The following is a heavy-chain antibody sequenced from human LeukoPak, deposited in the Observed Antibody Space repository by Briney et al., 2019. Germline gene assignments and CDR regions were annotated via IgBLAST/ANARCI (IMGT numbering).Heavy chain of an antibody. CDR1: GGSISSSSYY. CDR2: IYYSGST. Sequence: SETLSLTCTVSGGSISSSSYYWGWIRQPPGKGLEWIGSIYYSGSTYYNPSLKSLVTISVDTSKNQFSLKLSSVTAADTAVHYCASRNNNYYDSSGYYSWGQGTLVTVSS. J-gene: IGHJ4*02. V-gene: IGHV4-39*01. D-gene: IGHD3-22*01. CDR3: ASRNNNYYDSSGYYS.